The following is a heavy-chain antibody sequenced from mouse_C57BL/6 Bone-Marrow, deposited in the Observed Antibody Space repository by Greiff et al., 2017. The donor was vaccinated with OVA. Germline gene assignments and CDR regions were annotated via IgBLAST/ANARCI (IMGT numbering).Heavy chain of an antibody. Sequence: DVQLVESGGGLVQPGGSMKLSCVASGFTFSNYWMNWVRQSPEKGLEWVAQIRLKSDNYATHYAESVKGRFTISRDDSKSSVYLQMNNLRAEDTGIYYCTDYYGSSYVSWFAYWGQGTLVTVSA. CDR2: IRLKSDNYAT. V-gene: IGHV6-3*01. CDR3: TDYYGSSYVSWFAY. D-gene: IGHD1-1*01. CDR1: GFTFSNYW. J-gene: IGHJ3*01.